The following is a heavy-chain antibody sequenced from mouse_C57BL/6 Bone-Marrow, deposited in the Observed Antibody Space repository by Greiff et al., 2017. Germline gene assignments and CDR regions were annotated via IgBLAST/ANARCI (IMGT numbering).Heavy chain of an antibody. V-gene: IGHV1-52*01. Sequence: QVQLQQPGAELVRPGSSVKLSCKASGYTCTSYWMHWVKQRPIQGLEWIGNIDPSDSETHYNQKFKDKATLTVAKSSSTAYMQLSSLTSEDSAVYYCARLYYGSRGLDYWGQGTTLTVSS. CDR2: IDPSDSET. CDR1: GYTCTSYW. D-gene: IGHD1-1*01. J-gene: IGHJ2*01. CDR3: ARLYYGSRGLDY.